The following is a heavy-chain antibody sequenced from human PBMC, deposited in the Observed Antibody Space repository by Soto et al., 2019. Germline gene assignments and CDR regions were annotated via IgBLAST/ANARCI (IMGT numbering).Heavy chain of an antibody. J-gene: IGHJ6*02. V-gene: IGHV1-69*13. D-gene: IGHD2-15*01. CDR2: IIPIFGPA. Sequence: GASVKVSCKASGGTFSSYTIIWVRHAPGQRLEWMGGIIPIFGPANYAQKFQGRVTITADESTSTAYMELSSLRSEDTAVYYCASPLAYVGRGVRAFYYYGVDVWGQGTAVTVSS. CDR3: ASPLAYVGRGVRAFYYYGVDV. CDR1: GGTFSSYT.